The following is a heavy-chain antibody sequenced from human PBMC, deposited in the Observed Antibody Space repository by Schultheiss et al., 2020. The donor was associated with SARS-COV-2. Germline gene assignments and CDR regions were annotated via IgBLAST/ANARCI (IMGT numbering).Heavy chain of an antibody. CDR1: GFTFSDHY. V-gene: IGHV3-72*01. J-gene: IGHJ6*02. CDR2: TRNKANSYTT. CDR3: TYYDFWSGPDYYGMDV. D-gene: IGHD3-3*01. Sequence: GGSLRLSCAASGFTFSDHYMDWVRQAPGKGLEWVGRTRNKANSYTTEYAASVKGRFTISRDDSKNTAYLQMNSLKTEDTAVYYCTYYDFWSGPDYYGMDVWGQGTTVTVSS.